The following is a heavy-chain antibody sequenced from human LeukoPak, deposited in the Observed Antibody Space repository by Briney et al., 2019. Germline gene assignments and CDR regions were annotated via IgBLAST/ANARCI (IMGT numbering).Heavy chain of an antibody. CDR1: GYFVSSGYY. J-gene: IGHJ4*02. CDR2: IYNTGST. V-gene: IGHV4-38-2*01. Sequence: SATLSLTCGVSGYFVSSGYYWGWFRRPPGKGLEWIGNIYNTGSTYYNPSLKSRVTISVDTSNNQSSLKLSSVTSADTAVYYCASRTTVTNALSFDYWGQGSLVIVSS. CDR3: ASRTTVTNALSFDY. D-gene: IGHD4-11*01.